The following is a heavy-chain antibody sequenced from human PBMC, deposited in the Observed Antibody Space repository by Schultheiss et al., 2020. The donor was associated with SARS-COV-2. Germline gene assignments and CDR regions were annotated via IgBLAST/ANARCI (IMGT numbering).Heavy chain of an antibody. CDR1: GGSFSGYY. CDR3: ARAEAGNWNPPWFDP. Sequence: SETLSLTCAVYGGSFSGYYWSWIRQPPGKGLEWIGEINHSGSTNYNPSLKSRVTISVDTSKNQFSLKLSSVTAADTALYYCARAEAGNWNPPWFDPWGQGTLVTVSS. D-gene: IGHD1-1*01. CDR2: INHSGST. J-gene: IGHJ5*02. V-gene: IGHV4-34*01.